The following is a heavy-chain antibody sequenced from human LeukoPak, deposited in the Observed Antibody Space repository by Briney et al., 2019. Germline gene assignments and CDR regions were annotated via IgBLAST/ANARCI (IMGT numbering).Heavy chain of an antibody. D-gene: IGHD6-19*01. J-gene: IGHJ4*02. CDR2: IKQDGSEK. Sequence: PGGSLRLSCAAFGFTFNSCWMTWVRQAPGKGLEWVANIKQDGSEKYYVDSVKGRFTISRDNAKNSLYLQMNSLRAEDTAVYYCARARCSSGWCPSDYWGQGTLVTVSS. V-gene: IGHV3-7*01. CDR1: GFTFNSCW. CDR3: ARARCSSGWCPSDY.